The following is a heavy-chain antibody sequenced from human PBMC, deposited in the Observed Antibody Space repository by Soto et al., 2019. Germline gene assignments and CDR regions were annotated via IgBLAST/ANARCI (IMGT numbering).Heavy chain of an antibody. CDR2: IYYSGST. D-gene: IGHD3-9*01. CDR3: ARVYYDILTGYYIQYFDY. CDR1: GGSVSSGSYY. Sequence: TLSLTCTVSGGSVSSGSYYWSWIRQPPGKGLEWIGYIYYSGSTNYNPSLKSRVTISVDTSKNQFSLKLSSVTAADTAVYYCARVYYDILTGYYIQYFDYWGQGTLVTVSS. V-gene: IGHV4-61*01. J-gene: IGHJ4*02.